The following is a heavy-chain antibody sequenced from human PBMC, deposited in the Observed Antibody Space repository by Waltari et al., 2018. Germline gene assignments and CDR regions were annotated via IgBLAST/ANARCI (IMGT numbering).Heavy chain of an antibody. CDR3: ARDYLTYYYDSSHPLGP. V-gene: IGHV1-69*01. Sequence: QVQLVQSGAEVKKPGSSVKVSCKASGGTFSSYAISWVRQAPGKGLGWMGGVIPNFGAANYAQKFQGRVTITADESTSTAYMELSSLRSEDTAVYYCARDYLTYYYDSSHPLGPWGQGTLVTVSS. CDR1: GGTFSSYA. CDR2: VIPNFGAA. D-gene: IGHD3-22*01. J-gene: IGHJ5*02.